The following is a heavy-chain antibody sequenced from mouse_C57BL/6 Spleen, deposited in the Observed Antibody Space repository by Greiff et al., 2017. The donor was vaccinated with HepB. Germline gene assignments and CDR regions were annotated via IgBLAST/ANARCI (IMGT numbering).Heavy chain of an antibody. CDR2: INPNNGGT. Sequence: EVQLQQSGPELVKPGASVKISCKASGYTFTDYYMNWVKQSHGKSLEWIGDINPNNGGTSYNQKFKGKATLTVDKSSSTAYMELRSLTSEDSAVYYCARPYYDYDDRAFDYWGQGTTLTVSS. CDR1: GYTFTDYY. J-gene: IGHJ2*01. V-gene: IGHV1-26*01. D-gene: IGHD2-4*01. CDR3: ARPYYDYDDRAFDY.